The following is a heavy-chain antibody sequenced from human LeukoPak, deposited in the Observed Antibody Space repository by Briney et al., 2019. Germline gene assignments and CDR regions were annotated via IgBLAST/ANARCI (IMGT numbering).Heavy chain of an antibody. CDR3: AAQDYFGSGRVD. CDR1: GGSFSCYY. CDR2: INHSGST. J-gene: IGHJ4*02. D-gene: IGHD3-10*01. Sequence: SEALSLTFAVYGGSFSCYYWSWIRPPPGKGVGGIGEINHSGSTNYNPSLKSRVTISVETSKCQFSLKLTSVTAADTAVYYCAAQDYFGSGRVDWGQGALVTVSS. V-gene: IGHV4-34*01.